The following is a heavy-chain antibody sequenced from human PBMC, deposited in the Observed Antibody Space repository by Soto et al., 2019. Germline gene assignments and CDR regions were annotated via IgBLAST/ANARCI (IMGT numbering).Heavy chain of an antibody. CDR2: ISGSGDTI. CDR1: GFAFSDDY. J-gene: IGHJ4*02. D-gene: IGHD2-8*01. Sequence: RGSLRLSCAASGFAFSDDYMTWIRQAPGKGLEWISFISGSGDTIHYADSVRGRFTISRDNGKNSLYLQMNSLGAEDTAVYYCVKEGISRLMDFDYWGQGTLVTVSS. CDR3: VKEGISRLMDFDY. V-gene: IGHV3-11*01.